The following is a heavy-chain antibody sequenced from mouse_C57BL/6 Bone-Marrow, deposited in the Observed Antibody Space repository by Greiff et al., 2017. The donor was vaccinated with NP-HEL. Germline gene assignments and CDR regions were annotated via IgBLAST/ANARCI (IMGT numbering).Heavy chain of an antibody. CDR2: IHPNSGST. CDR1: GYTFTSYW. J-gene: IGHJ3*01. Sequence: QVQLQQPGAELVKPGASVKMSCKASGYTFTSYWITWVKQRPGQGLEWIGMIHPNSGSTNYNEKFKSKATLTVDKSSSTAYMQLSSLTSEDSAVYYCARTYYGSSYGWFAYWGQGTLVTVSA. V-gene: IGHV1-64*01. D-gene: IGHD1-1*01. CDR3: ARTYYGSSYGWFAY.